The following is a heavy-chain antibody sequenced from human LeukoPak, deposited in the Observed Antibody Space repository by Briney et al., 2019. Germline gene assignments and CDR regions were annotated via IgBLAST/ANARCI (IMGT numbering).Heavy chain of an antibody. CDR2: ISSRSSYV. V-gene: IGHV3-21*01. CDR3: AAGLVTPY. D-gene: IGHD3/OR15-3a*01. CDR1: GFTFSTYT. J-gene: IGHJ4*02. Sequence: GGSLRLSCAASGFTFSTYTLNWVRQAPGKGLEWVSSISSRSSYVYYADSVKGRFTISRDNAKNSLFLQMNSLTVEDTAVYYCAAGLVTPYWGQGTLVTVSS.